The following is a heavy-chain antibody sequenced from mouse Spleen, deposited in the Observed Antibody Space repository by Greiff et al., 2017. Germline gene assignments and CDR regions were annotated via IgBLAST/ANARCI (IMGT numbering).Heavy chain of an antibody. J-gene: IGHJ1*01. V-gene: IGHV1-69*01. CDR3: AIYSNYGYFDV. CDR1: GYTFTSYW. D-gene: IGHD2-5*01. CDR2: IDPSDSYT. Sequence: VQLQQPGAELVMPGASVKLSCKASGYTFTSYWMHWVKQRPGQGLEWIGEIDPSDSYTNYNQKFKGKATSTVDKSSSTAYMQLSSLTSEDSAVYYCAIYSNYGYFDVWGAGTTVTVSS.